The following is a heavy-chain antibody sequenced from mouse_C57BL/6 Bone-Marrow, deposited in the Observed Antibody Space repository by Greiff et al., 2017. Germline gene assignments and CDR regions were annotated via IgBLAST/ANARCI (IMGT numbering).Heavy chain of an antibody. CDR3: ARGPLYYGSSLYAMDY. D-gene: IGHD1-1*01. Sequence: EVMLVESGGGLVKPGGSLKLSCAASGFTFSSYAMSWVRQTPEKRLEWVATISDGGSYTYYPDNVKGRFTISRDNAKNNLYLQMSHLKSEDTAMYYCARGPLYYGSSLYAMDYWGQGTSVTVSS. V-gene: IGHV5-4*03. CDR1: GFTFSSYA. J-gene: IGHJ4*01. CDR2: ISDGGSYT.